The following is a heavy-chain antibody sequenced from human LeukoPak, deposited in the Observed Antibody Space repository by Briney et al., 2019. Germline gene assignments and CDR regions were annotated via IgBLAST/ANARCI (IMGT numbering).Heavy chain of an antibody. CDR2: IKQDGSEK. CDR3: ARAGNWNDGGYFDY. CDR1: GFSFSTYW. D-gene: IGHD1-20*01. V-gene: IGHV3-7*01. J-gene: IGHJ4*02. Sequence: GGSLRLSCAASGFSFSTYWMSWVRQAPGEGLEWVANIKQDGSEKYYVDSVKGRFTISRDNAKNSLYLQMNSLRAKDTAVYYRARAGNWNDGGYFDYWGQGTLVTVSS.